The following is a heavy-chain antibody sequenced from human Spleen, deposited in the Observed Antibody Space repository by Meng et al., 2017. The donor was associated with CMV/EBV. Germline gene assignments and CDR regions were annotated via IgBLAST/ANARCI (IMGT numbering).Heavy chain of an antibody. CDR2: INPTGGNA. D-gene: IGHD5-24*01. J-gene: IGHJ4*02. V-gene: IGHV1-46*01. Sequence: KTSRNIVTSYYIHWVRQAPGQGLEWMGIINPTGGNAGYAQKFQGRVTMTRDTSTTTVYMELSSLGSDDTAVYYCARELRDSYNFDYWGQGTLVTVSS. CDR3: ARELRDSYNFDY. CDR1: RNIVTSYY.